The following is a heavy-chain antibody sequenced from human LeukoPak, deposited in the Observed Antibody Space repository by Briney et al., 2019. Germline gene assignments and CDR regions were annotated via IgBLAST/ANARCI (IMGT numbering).Heavy chain of an antibody. V-gene: IGHV3-7*03. Sequence: GGSLRLSCAASGFTFSSYWMSWVRQAPGKGLEWVANIKQDGGEKYYVDSVKGRFTISRDNAKNSLYLQMNSLRAEDTAVYYCASIAVAVTDAFDIWGQGTMVTVSS. D-gene: IGHD6-19*01. CDR3: ASIAVAVTDAFDI. CDR1: GFTFSSYW. CDR2: IKQDGGEK. J-gene: IGHJ3*02.